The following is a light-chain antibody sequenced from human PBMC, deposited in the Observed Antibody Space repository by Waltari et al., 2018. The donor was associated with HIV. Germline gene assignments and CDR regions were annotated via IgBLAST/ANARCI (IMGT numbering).Light chain of an antibody. V-gene: IGLV3-25*03. CDR2: KDS. CDR1: ALPKQY. J-gene: IGLJ2*01. CDR3: QSADSSGTYVV. Sequence: SYELTQPPSVSVSPGQTARITCSGDALPKQYAYWYQQKPGQAPVLAIYKDSKRPSGIPELFSGSSSGTTVTLTISGVQAEDETDYYCQSADSSGTYVVFGGGTKLTVL.